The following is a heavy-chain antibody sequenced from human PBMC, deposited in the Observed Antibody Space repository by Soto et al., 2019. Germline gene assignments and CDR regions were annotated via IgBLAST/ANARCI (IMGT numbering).Heavy chain of an antibody. Sequence: QVHLVESGGGVVQPGRSLRLSCTASGFTFSSYGMSWVRQAPGKGLEWMTIISYDGSLKYYADSVKGRFTVSRDNSKNTLYLQMNSLRADDTAVYYCAKEIKPVSSPWDFEYWGQGTLVTVSS. CDR2: ISYDGSLK. D-gene: IGHD1-26*01. V-gene: IGHV3-30*18. CDR3: AKEIKPVSSPWDFEY. CDR1: GFTFSSYG. J-gene: IGHJ4*02.